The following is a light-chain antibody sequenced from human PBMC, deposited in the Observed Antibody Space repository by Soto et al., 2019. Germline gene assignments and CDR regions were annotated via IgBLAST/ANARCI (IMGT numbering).Light chain of an antibody. J-gene: IGKJ3*01. CDR2: GAS. V-gene: IGKV3-15*01. Sequence: EFVLTQSPATLSVSPGERATLSCRASQRVTSNLAWYQQKPGQAPRLLIYGASSRATGIPARFSGSGSGTEFTLTISSLQSEDFALYYCHQYNDWPLTFGPGTKVDIK. CDR3: HQYNDWPLT. CDR1: QRVTSN.